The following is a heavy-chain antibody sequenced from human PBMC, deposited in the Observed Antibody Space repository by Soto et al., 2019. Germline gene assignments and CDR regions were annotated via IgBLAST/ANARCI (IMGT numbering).Heavy chain of an antibody. Sequence: PGGSLRLSCAASGFTFSNSAVHWVRQSPGKGLEWLAVVSYDGNNEYYADSVKGRFTISRDDSKNTLYLQLNSLRPEDTAVYYCARELKANYYDSGRYYPTRYFDYWGQGTLVTVS. CDR3: ARELKANYYDSGRYYPTRYFDY. J-gene: IGHJ4*02. CDR1: GFTFSNSA. V-gene: IGHV3-30-3*01. D-gene: IGHD3-10*01. CDR2: VSYDGNNE.